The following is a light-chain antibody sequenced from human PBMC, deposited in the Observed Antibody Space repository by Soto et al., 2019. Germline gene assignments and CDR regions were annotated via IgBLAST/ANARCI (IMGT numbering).Light chain of an antibody. Sequence: DIQMTQSPSTLSASVGDGVTITCRASQSISSWLAWYQQKPGKAPKLLIYKASSLESGVPSRFSGSGSGTEFTLTISSLQSEDFAIYYCHQYNNWRTFGQGTRLEI. J-gene: IGKJ5*01. V-gene: IGKV1-5*03. CDR1: QSISSW. CDR3: HQYNNWRT. CDR2: KAS.